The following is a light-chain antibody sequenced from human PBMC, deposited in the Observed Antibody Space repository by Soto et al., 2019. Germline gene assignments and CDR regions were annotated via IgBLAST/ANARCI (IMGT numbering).Light chain of an antibody. Sequence: QSVLTQPASVYGSPGQSITISCTGTSSDVGGYNYVSWYQQHPGKAPKLMIYDVSNRPSGVSNRFSGSKPGNTASLTISGLQAEDEADYYCSSYTSSSTLYVFGTGTKVTVL. J-gene: IGLJ1*01. CDR2: DVS. V-gene: IGLV2-14*01. CDR3: SSYTSSSTLYV. CDR1: SSDVGGYNY.